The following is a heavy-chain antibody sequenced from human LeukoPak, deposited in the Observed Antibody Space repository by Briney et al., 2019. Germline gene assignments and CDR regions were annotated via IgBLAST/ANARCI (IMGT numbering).Heavy chain of an antibody. Sequence: AASVKVSCKASGYTFTGSYMHWVRQAPGQGLEWMGWINPNSGGTNYAQKFQGRVPMTRDTSISTAYMELSRLRSDDTAVYYCAIIVATIGPFDYWGQRTLVTVSS. V-gene: IGHV1-2*02. CDR3: AIIVATIGPFDY. J-gene: IGHJ4*02. D-gene: IGHD5-12*01. CDR2: INPNSGGT. CDR1: GYTFTGSY.